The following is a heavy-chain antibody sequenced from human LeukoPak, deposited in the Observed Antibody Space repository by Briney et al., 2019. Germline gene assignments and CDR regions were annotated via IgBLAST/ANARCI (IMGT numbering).Heavy chain of an antibody. V-gene: IGHV4-61*01. D-gene: IGHD6-19*01. CDR2: IYYSGST. CDR1: GGSVSSSSYY. CDR3: ARQTMGIAVAEFDY. Sequence: SETLSLTCAVSGGSVSSSSYYWSWIRQPPGKGLEWIGYIYYSGSTNYNPSLKSRVTISVDTSKNQFSLKLSSVTAADTAVYYCARQTMGIAVAEFDYWGQGTLVTVSS. J-gene: IGHJ4*02.